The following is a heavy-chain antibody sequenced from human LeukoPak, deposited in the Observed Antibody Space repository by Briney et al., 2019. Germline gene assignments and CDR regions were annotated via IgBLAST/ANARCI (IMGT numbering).Heavy chain of an antibody. J-gene: IGHJ4*02. CDR1: EFTHYW. D-gene: IGHD2-2*01. CDR3: ARHELGYHFDY. CDR2: IYPDDSDT. Sequence: GESLKISCQGSEFTHYWIAWVRQMPGKGLEWMGIIYPDDSDTKYSPSFQGQVTLSADKSINTAYLQWSSLEASDTAMYYCARHELGYHFDYWGQGTLVTVAS. V-gene: IGHV5-51*01.